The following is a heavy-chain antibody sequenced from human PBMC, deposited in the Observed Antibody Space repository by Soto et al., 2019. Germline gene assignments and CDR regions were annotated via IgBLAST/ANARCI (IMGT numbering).Heavy chain of an antibody. CDR1: GFTFSSYA. D-gene: IGHD2-2*01. Sequence: EVQLLESGGGLVQPGGSLRLSCADSGFTFSSYAMSWVRQAPGKGLEWVSAISGSGGSTYYADSVKGRFTISRDNSKNTLYRQMNSLRSEDTAGYYGAKASVPAASDSAFDIWGQGTMVTVSS. J-gene: IGHJ3*02. CDR3: AKASVPAASDSAFDI. V-gene: IGHV3-23*01. CDR2: ISGSGGST.